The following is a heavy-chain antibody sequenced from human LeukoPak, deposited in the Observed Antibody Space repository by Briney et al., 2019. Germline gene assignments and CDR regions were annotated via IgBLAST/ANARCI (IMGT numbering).Heavy chain of an antibody. CDR2: ISAYNGNT. Sequence: VSVKVSCKASGYTFTSYGISWVRQAPGQGLEWMGWISAYNGNTNYAQKLQGRVTMTTDTSTSTAYMELRSLRSDDTAVYYCARDSEDFWSGYGEYYFDYWGQGTLVTVSS. J-gene: IGHJ4*02. CDR3: ARDSEDFWSGYGEYYFDY. D-gene: IGHD3-3*01. CDR1: GYTFTSYG. V-gene: IGHV1-18*01.